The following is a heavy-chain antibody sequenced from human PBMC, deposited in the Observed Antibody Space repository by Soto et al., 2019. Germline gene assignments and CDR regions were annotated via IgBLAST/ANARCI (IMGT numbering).Heavy chain of an antibody. V-gene: IGHV1-18*01. CDR1: GYSFTSYG. CDR3: ARKLKYSDYNGVDY. J-gene: IGHJ4*02. Sequence: QVPLVQSGAEVKKPGASVKVSCKASGYSFTSYGISWVRQAPGQGLEWMGWISAYNGNTNYAQKLQGRVTMTTDTSTSTAYMELRSLRSDDTALYYCARKLKYSDYNGVDYWGQGTLVTVST. CDR2: ISAYNGNT. D-gene: IGHD4-17*01.